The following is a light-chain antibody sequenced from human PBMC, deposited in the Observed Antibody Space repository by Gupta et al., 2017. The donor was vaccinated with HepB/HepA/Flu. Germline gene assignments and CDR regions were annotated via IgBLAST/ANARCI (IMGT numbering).Light chain of an antibody. CDR3: LLYMDNGIWL. V-gene: IGLV8-61*01. J-gene: IGLJ3*02. CDR1: SGSVSTSPF. Sequence: QTVVPPAPSFSVSPVGTVTLTSGLTSGSVSTSPFPSWFQQTPGQAPRTLICNTNTRSFGVPARFSGSILGNKAALTITGALADDESDYYCLLYMDNGIWLFGGGTKLTVL. CDR2: NTN.